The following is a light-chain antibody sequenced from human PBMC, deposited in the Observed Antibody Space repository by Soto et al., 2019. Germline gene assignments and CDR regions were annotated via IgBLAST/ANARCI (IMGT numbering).Light chain of an antibody. J-gene: IGLJ2*01. V-gene: IGLV2-11*01. Sequence: QSALTQPRSVSGSPGQSVTISCSGTSSDVGGYNYVSWYQQHPGKAPKLMIYDVSKRPSGVPDRFSGSKSGNTASLTISGLPAEDEADYYCCSYAGSYTLVVFGGGPKLTVL. CDR3: CSYAGSYTLVV. CDR1: SSDVGGYNY. CDR2: DVS.